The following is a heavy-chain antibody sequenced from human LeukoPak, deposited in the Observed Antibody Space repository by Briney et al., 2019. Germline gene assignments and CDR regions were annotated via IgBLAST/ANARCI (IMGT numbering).Heavy chain of an antibody. Sequence: GRSLRLSCAASGFTFSSYSMNWVRQAPGKGLEWVSSISSSSSYIYYADSVKGRFTISRDNAKNSLYLQMNSLRAEDTAVYYCARDVQLERPSYNWFDPWGQGTLVTVSS. J-gene: IGHJ5*02. CDR3: ARDVQLERPSYNWFDP. CDR1: GFTFSSYS. V-gene: IGHV3-21*01. CDR2: ISSSSSYI. D-gene: IGHD1-1*01.